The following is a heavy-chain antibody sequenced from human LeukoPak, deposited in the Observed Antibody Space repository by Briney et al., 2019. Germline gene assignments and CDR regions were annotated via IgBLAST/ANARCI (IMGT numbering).Heavy chain of an antibody. J-gene: IGHJ4*02. CDR3: ASLDYGDYEVVS. D-gene: IGHD4-17*01. CDR1: GGSFSSYY. Sequence: SETLSLTCAVYGGSFSSYYWSWIRQPPGKGLEWIGYIYYSGSTNYNPSLKSRVTISVDTSKNQFSLKLSSVTAADTAVYYCASLDYGDYEVVSWGQGTLVTVSS. V-gene: IGHV4-59*01. CDR2: IYYSGST.